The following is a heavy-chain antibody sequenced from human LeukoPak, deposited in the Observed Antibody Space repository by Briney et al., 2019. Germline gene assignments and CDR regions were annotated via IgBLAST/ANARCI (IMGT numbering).Heavy chain of an antibody. CDR2: ISNNGGYT. D-gene: IGHD2-15*01. CDR3: AKQLGYCSDGSCYFPY. V-gene: IGHV3-23*01. Sequence: GGSLRLSCAASGFTFSSSAMSWVRQAPGKGLEWVSAISNNGGYTYYADSVQGRFTISRDNSKSTLCLQMNSLRAEDTAVYYSAKQLGYCSDGSCYFPYWGQGTLVTVSS. CDR1: GFTFSSSA. J-gene: IGHJ4*02.